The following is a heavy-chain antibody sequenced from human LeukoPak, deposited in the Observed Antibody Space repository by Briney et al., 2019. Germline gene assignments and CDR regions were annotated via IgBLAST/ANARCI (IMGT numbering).Heavy chain of an antibody. Sequence: PSETLSLTCTVSGGSISSYYWSWLRQPAGKGLEWLGRIYTSGSTNYNPSLKSRVTMSVDTSKNQFSLKLSSVTAADTAVYYCARTFFPSGSYYDDYFDYWGQGTLVTVSS. D-gene: IGHD1-26*01. J-gene: IGHJ4*02. CDR1: GGSISSYY. V-gene: IGHV4-4*07. CDR2: IYTSGST. CDR3: ARTFFPSGSYYDDYFDY.